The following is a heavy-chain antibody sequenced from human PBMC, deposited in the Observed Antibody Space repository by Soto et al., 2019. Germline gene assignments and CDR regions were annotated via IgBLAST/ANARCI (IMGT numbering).Heavy chain of an antibody. CDR1: GYTFTSYA. J-gene: IGHJ3*02. CDR3: ARETTLIDAFDI. V-gene: IGHV1-3*01. Sequence: ASVKVSCKASGYTFTSYAMHWVRQAPGQRLEWMGWINAGNGNTKYSQKFQGRVTITRDTSASTACMELSSLRSEDTAVYYCARETTLIDAFDIWGQGTMVTVSS. D-gene: IGHD1-1*01. CDR2: INAGNGNT.